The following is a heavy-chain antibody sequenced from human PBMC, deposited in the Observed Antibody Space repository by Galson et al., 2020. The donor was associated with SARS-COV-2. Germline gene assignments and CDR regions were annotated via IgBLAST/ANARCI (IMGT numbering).Heavy chain of an antibody. CDR3: ARAGHGSGGAFSPPFDP. J-gene: IGHJ5*02. D-gene: IGHD3-10*01. Sequence: SVKVSCKASGGTFCNYAISWVRQAPGQGLEWMGGIIPIFGTANYAQKFQGRVTITADESTSTAYMELSSLRSEDTAVYYCARAGHGSGGAFSPPFDPWGQGTLVTVSS. CDR1: GGTFCNYA. CDR2: IIPIFGTA. V-gene: IGHV1-69*13.